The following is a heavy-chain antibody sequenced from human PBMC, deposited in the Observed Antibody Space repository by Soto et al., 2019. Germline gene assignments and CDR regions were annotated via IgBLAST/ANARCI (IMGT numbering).Heavy chain of an antibody. CDR1: GFTVSNTY. D-gene: IGHD2-2*01. V-gene: IGHV3-53*01. CDR3: ASALPVAKGGFDP. J-gene: IGHJ5*02. Sequence: PGGSLRLSCAASGFTVSNTYMTWVRQPPGKGLECVSVIYTAGGTNYADSVKGRFIISRDNSKNTLYLQMNSLRAEDTAVYYCASALPVAKGGFDPWGQGTLVTVSS. CDR2: IYTAGGT.